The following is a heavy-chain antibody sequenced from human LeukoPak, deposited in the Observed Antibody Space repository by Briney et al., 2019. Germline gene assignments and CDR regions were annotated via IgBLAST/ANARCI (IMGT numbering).Heavy chain of an antibody. D-gene: IGHD5-12*01. CDR3: ARDYGPDIVATFDY. Sequence: GGSLRLSCAASGFTFSSYGMHWVRQAPGKGLEWVAVIWYDGSNKYYADSVKGRFTISRDNSKNTLYLQMNSLRAEDTAVYYCARDYGPDIVATFDYWGQGTLVTVSS. CDR2: IWYDGSNK. J-gene: IGHJ4*02. CDR1: GFTFSSYG. V-gene: IGHV3-33*01.